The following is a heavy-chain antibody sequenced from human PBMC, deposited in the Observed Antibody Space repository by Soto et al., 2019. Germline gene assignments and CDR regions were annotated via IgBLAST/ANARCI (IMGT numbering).Heavy chain of an antibody. V-gene: IGHV4-39*01. CDR3: ARRERAAGTDWWFDP. CDR2: IYYSGST. J-gene: IGHJ5*02. Sequence: QLQLQESGPGLVKPSETLSLTCTVSGGSISSSIFHWGWIRQPPGKWLEWIGSIYYSGSTYYSPSLKRRVTISVESSKSQFSLKLSSVTAADTAVYYCARRERAAGTDWWFDPWGQGTLVTVSS. CDR1: GGSISSSIFH. D-gene: IGHD6-13*01.